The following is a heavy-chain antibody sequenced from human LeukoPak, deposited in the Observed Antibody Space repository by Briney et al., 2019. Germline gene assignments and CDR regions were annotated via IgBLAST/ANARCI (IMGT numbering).Heavy chain of an antibody. CDR2: INQDGSEK. Sequence: TGGSLRLSCAASGFTFSSYWMNWVRQAPGEGLEWVANINQDGSEKYYVDSVKGRFTISRDNAKNSLYLQMNSLRAEDTAVYYCARRCNSTSCYTSNNWFDPWGQGTLVTVSS. CDR1: GFTFSSYW. J-gene: IGHJ5*02. D-gene: IGHD2-2*02. CDR3: ARRCNSTSCYTSNNWFDP. V-gene: IGHV3-7*01.